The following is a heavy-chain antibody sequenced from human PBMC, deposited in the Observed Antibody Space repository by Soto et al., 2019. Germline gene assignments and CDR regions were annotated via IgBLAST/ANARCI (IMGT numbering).Heavy chain of an antibody. D-gene: IGHD3-22*01. J-gene: IGHJ4*02. V-gene: IGHV1-69*13. CDR1: GGTFSSYA. CDR2: IIPIFGTA. Sequence: SVKVSCKASGGTFSSYAISWVRQAPGQGLEWMGGIIPIFGTANYAQKFQGRVTITADESTSTAYMELSSLRSEDTAVYYCASNTYYYDSSGYSGYYWGQGTLVTVSS. CDR3: ASNTYYYDSSGYSGYY.